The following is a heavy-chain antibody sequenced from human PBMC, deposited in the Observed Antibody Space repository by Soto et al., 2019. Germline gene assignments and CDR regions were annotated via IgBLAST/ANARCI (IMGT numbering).Heavy chain of an antibody. CDR1: GFTFSSYA. CDR2: ISGSGGST. CDR3: AKDPRIAARPGDDY. V-gene: IGHV3-23*01. D-gene: IGHD6-6*01. J-gene: IGHJ4*02. Sequence: EVQLLESGGGLVQPGESLRLSCVASGFTFSSYAMSWVRQAPGKGLEWVSAISGSGGSTYYADSVKGRFTISRDNSKNTLYLQMNSLRAEDTAVYYCAKDPRIAARPGDDYWGQGTLVTVSS.